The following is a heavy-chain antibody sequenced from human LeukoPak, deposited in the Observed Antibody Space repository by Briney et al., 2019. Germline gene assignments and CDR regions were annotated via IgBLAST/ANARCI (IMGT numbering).Heavy chain of an antibody. V-gene: IGHV3-74*01. J-gene: IGHJ3*02. CDR2: IQYDGSTT. CDR1: GFSFSSYW. Sequence: GGSLRLSCAASGFSFSSYWRHWVRQAPGKGLVWVARIQYDGSTTNYADSVKGRFTISRDNAKKTLYVQMNSLRAEDTDVYYCAGALVAGVTLNALDIWGQGTMVTVSS. CDR3: AGALVAGVTLNALDI. D-gene: IGHD2-15*01.